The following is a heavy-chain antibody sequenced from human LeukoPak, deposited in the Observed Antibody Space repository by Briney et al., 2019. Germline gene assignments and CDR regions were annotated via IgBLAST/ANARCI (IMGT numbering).Heavy chain of an antibody. D-gene: IGHD2-2*01. J-gene: IGHJ4*02. CDR3: AKDTRTPYCSSTSCPRLPDY. CDR2: ISGSGGST. V-gene: IGHV3-23*01. CDR1: GFTFSSYA. Sequence: GGSLRLSCAASGFTFSSYAMSRVRQAPGKGLEWVSAISGSGGSTYYADSVKGRFTISRDNSKNTLYLQMNSLRAEDTAVYYCAKDTRTPYCSSTSCPRLPDYWGQGTLVTVSS.